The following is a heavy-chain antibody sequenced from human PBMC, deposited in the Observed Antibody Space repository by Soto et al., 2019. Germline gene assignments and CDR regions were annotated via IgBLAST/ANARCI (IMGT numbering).Heavy chain of an antibody. CDR2: ISSSNSYI. CDR1: GFTFSSYS. J-gene: IGHJ4*02. Sequence: PGGSLRLSCAASGFTFSSYSMNWVRQAPGKGLEWVSSISSSNSYIYYADSVKGRFTISRDNAKNSLYLQMNSLRAEDTAVYYCARELGIVATHNSEWGQGTLVTVSS. V-gene: IGHV3-21*01. CDR3: ARELGIVATHNSE. D-gene: IGHD5-12*01.